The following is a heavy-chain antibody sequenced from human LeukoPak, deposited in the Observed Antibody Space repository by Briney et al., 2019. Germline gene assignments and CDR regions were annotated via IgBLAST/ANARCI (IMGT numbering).Heavy chain of an antibody. V-gene: IGHV3-33*01. CDR2: IYHDGGIQ. J-gene: IGHJ5*02. CDR1: GFTFTNYG. D-gene: IGHD1-26*01. Sequence: GGSLRLSCEASGFTFTNYGFHWVRQAPGKGLEWVALIYHDGGIQYYADSVRGRFTISRDNSKNTLYLQMDSLRAEDTAVYYCARDLRLGANDHRGQGTLVTVSS. CDR3: ARDLRLGANDH.